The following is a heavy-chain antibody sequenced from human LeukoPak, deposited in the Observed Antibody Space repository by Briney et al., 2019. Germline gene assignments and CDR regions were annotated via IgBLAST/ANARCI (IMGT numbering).Heavy chain of an antibody. V-gene: IGHV3-20*01. CDR2: INWNGGST. CDR3: ARHLIRAVRGVKYRWFDR. CDR1: GFTFDDYG. Sequence: GGSLRLSCAASGFTFDDYGMSWVRQAPGKGLEWVSDINWNGGSTGYADSVKGRFTISRDNAKNSLYLQTNSLRAEDTALYHCARHLIRAVRGVKYRWFDRWGQGTLVTVSS. J-gene: IGHJ5*02. D-gene: IGHD3-10*01.